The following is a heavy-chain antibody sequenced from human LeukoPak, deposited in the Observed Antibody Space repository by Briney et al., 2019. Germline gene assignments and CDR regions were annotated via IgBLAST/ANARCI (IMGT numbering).Heavy chain of an antibody. CDR1: GFTFSNAW. J-gene: IGHJ4*02. Sequence: KSGGSLRLSCAASGFTFSNAWMSWVRQAPGTGLEWVGRIKSKTDGGTTDYAAPVKGRFTISRDDSKNTLYLQMNSLKTEDTAVYYCTTVGSSLGVAGHDYWGQGTLVTVSS. CDR3: TTVGSSLGVAGHDY. D-gene: IGHD6-19*01. CDR2: IKSKTDGGTT. V-gene: IGHV3-15*01.